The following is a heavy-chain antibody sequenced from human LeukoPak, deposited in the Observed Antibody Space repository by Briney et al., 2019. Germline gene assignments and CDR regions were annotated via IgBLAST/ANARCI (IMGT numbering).Heavy chain of an antibody. J-gene: IGHJ4*02. Sequence: PSETLSLTCTVSGGSISSSSYYWGWIRQPPGKGLEWIGSIYYSGSTYYNPSLKSRVTISVDTSKNQFSLKLSSVTAADTAVYYCARGENRYRHGSGSYYNYWGQGTLVTVSS. V-gene: IGHV4-39*07. CDR3: ARGENRYRHGSGSYYNY. D-gene: IGHD3-10*01. CDR1: GGSISSSSYY. CDR2: IYYSGST.